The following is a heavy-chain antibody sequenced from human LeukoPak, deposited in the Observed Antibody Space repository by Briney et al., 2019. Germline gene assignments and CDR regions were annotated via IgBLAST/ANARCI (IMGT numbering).Heavy chain of an antibody. V-gene: IGHV4-34*01. Sequence: KASETLSLTCAVYGGSFSTYYWSWIRQPPGKRREWIREINHSGGTNYKPSLKSRVTISVDTSKTPSSLKSSSLTAADTAAYYCAGGEYCGSTSCYLSPGYRYAMDVWGQGTTVTVSS. CDR2: INHSGGT. CDR1: GGSFSTYY. J-gene: IGHJ6*02. CDR3: AGGEYCGSTSCYLSPGYRYAMDV. D-gene: IGHD2-2*01.